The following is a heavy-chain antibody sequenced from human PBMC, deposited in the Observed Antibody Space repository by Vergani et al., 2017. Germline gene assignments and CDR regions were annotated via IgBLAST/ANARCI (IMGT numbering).Heavy chain of an antibody. CDR3: ARVNTETNGHLYYYYYMDV. V-gene: IGHV4-34*01. J-gene: IGHJ6*03. CDR2: IDHTGRP. Sequence: QVQLQQWGGGLLKPSETLSLTCVVNGASFTSYHWTWIRQSPGEGLEWVGDIDHTGRPDYNPSLKSRLTMSVEKSRNQFSLTLNSVTATDTEIYFCARVNTETNGHLYYYYYMDVWGQGTAVTVS. CDR1: GASFTSYH. D-gene: IGHD4-11*01.